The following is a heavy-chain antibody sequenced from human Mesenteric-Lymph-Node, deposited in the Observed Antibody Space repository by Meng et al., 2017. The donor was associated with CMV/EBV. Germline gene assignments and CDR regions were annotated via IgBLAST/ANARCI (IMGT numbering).Heavy chain of an antibody. CDR1: GSTVYIYA. J-gene: IGHJ4*02. D-gene: IGHD4-23*01. CDR3: AKDLVAYGGNPYYFDS. Sequence: GSTVYIYAMTWGRQAPGKGLEWVSSISSSGDGTYYADSVKGRFTISRDNSKNTLYLQMNSLRAEDTAVYYCAKDLVAYGGNPYYFDSWGQGTLVTVS. CDR2: ISSSGDGT. V-gene: IGHV3-23*01.